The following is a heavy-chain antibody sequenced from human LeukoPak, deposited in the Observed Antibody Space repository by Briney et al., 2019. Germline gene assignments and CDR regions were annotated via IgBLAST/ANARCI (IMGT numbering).Heavy chain of an antibody. V-gene: IGHV4-30-2*02. CDR3: AKGWAIFGVVGVSKFDP. J-gene: IGHJ5*02. Sequence: SQTLSLTCTVSGGSISSGGYYWSWIRQPPGKGLEWIGYIYHSGSTYYNPSLKSRVTISVDTSKNQFSLKLNSATAADTAVYYCAKGWAIFGVVGVSKFDPWGQGTLVTVS. CDR2: IYHSGST. D-gene: IGHD3-3*01. CDR1: GGSISSGGYY.